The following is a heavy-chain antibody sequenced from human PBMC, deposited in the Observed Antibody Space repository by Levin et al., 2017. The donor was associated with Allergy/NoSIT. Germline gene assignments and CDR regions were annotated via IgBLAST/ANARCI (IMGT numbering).Heavy chain of an antibody. Sequence: GGSLRLSCAASGFTFSSYAMSWVRQAPGKGLEWVSAISGSGGSTYYADSVKGRFTISRDNSKNTLYLQMNSLRAEDTAVYYCAKGGGGPGQDFWSPFQPGDYYMDVWGKGTTVTVSS. J-gene: IGHJ6*03. CDR2: ISGSGGST. V-gene: IGHV3-23*01. D-gene: IGHD3-3*01. CDR3: AKGGGGPGQDFWSPFQPGDYYMDV. CDR1: GFTFSSYA.